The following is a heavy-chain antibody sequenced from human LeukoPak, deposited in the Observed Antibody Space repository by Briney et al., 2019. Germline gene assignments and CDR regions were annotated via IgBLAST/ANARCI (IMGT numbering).Heavy chain of an antibody. CDR1: GYTFRNFA. D-gene: IGHD1-1*01. J-gene: IGHJ4*02. CDR2: VSAYNGKT. CDR3: AMGGNMDTRGTILTFCDY. V-gene: IGHV1-18*01. Sequence: ASVKVSCKASGYTFRNFALTWLRQAPGQGLEWVGCVSAYNGKTNYAQKFQGRVSMTTETSTSTAYMEVTSLRSDDTAVYCCAMGGNMDTRGTILTFCDYWGQGTRVTVSS.